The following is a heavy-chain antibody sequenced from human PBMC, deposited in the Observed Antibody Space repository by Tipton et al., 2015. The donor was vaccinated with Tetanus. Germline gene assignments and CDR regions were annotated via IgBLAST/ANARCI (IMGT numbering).Heavy chain of an antibody. CDR3: ATDEYSNGLFRN. Sequence: LRLSCAASGFTVSSNYISWVRQAPGKGLEWVSIIYAAGSTYYADSVKGRFTISRDISKDKVFLQMNSLRVEDTAVYYCATDEYSNGLFRNWGQGTQGTVST. D-gene: IGHD2/OR15-2a*01. V-gene: IGHV3-53*01. CDR2: IYAAGST. J-gene: IGHJ4*02. CDR1: GFTVSSNY.